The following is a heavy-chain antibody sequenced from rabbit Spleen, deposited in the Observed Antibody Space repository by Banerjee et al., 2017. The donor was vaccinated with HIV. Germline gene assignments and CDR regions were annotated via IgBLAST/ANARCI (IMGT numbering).Heavy chain of an antibody. V-gene: IGHV1S47*01. D-gene: IGHD1-1*01. CDR3: VRGASSSGYYSL. CDR2: IDPVFGGT. Sequence: QEQLVESGGGLVQPGGSLKLSCKASGFDLNTYGVSWVRQAPGKGLEWIGYIDPVFGGTYYATWVNGRFTISSHNAQNTLYLQLNSLTAADTATYFCVRGASSSGYYSLWGPGTLVTVS. J-gene: IGHJ4*01. CDR1: GFDLNTYG.